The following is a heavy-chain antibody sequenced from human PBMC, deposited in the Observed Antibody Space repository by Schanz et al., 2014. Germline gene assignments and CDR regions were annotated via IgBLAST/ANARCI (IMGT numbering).Heavy chain of an antibody. CDR2: INQDGSDK. CDR3: ARVRTIYGSGAMGY. D-gene: IGHD3-10*01. V-gene: IGHV3-7*01. Sequence: EVQLVESGGGLVKPGGSLRLSCAASGFTFSDNFMSWIRQAPGKGLEWVANINQDGSDKSYVDSVKGRFTISRDNAKNSLYLQMNSLRAEDTAVYYCARVRTIYGSGAMGYWGQGTLVTVSS. J-gene: IGHJ4*02. CDR1: GFTFSDNF.